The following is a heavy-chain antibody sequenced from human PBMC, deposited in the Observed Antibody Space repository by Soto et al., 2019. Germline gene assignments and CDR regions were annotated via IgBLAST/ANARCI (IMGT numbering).Heavy chain of an antibody. J-gene: IGHJ4*02. V-gene: IGHV4-59*01. CDR1: SGSISGYY. Sequence: SETLSLTCTVSSGSISGYYWSWIRQPPGKGLEWIGYIYYSGSTNYNPSLKSRVTISVDTPKNQFSLKLSSVTAADTAVYYCASRYYYDSSGYYKKKPPLDYWGQGTLVTVSS. D-gene: IGHD3-22*01. CDR3: ASRYYYDSSGYYKKKPPLDY. CDR2: IYYSGST.